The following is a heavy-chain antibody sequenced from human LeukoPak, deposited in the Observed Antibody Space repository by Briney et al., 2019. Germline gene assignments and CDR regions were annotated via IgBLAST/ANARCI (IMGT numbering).Heavy chain of an antibody. CDR1: GFTFRSYW. J-gene: IGHJ4*02. CDR3: AKVVYGDYVYPDY. Sequence: GGSLRLSCAASGFTFRSYWMSWVRQAPGKGLEWVSAISGSGGSTYYADSVKGRFTISRDNSKNTLYLQMNSLRAEDTAVYYCAKVVYGDYVYPDYWGQGTLVTVSS. CDR2: ISGSGGST. V-gene: IGHV3-23*01. D-gene: IGHD4-17*01.